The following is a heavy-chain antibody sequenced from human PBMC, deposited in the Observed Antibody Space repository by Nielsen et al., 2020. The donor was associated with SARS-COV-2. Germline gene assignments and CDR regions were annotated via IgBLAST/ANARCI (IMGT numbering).Heavy chain of an antibody. V-gene: IGHV3-74*01. CDR2: INSDGSST. CDR3: VRGLQVPNGLAHR. Sequence: GESLKISCAASAFTFSTYRMHWVRQAPGKGLVWVSRINSDGSSTSYADSVKGRFTISRDNAKNTLYLQMNSLRAEDTAVYYCVRGLQVPNGLAHRWGQGTLVTVSS. D-gene: IGHD3-16*01. CDR1: AFTFSTYR. J-gene: IGHJ4*02.